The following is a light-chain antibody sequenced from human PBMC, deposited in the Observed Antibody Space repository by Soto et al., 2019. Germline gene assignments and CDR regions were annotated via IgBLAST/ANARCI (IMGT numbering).Light chain of an antibody. Sequence: EIVLTQSPGTLSVSPGERVTLSCRASQTISRNYLACDQQKPGLAPRLIWDEGSIRATIAPASFSGAGSEKDFTLTSSGLQSEVSAVYFCQQYKKGPFSFGPGTKVDI. J-gene: IGKJ1*01. CDR2: EGS. CDR1: QTISRNY. V-gene: IGKV3-15*01. CDR3: QQYKKGPFS.